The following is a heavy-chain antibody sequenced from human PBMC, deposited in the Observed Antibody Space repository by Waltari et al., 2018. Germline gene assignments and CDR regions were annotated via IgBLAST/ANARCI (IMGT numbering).Heavy chain of an antibody. CDR3: ARLCINGRFGELPDY. V-gene: IGHV3-53*02. J-gene: IGHJ4*02. CDR2: IYSGGST. CDR1: GFTVSSNY. Sequence: EVQLVETGGGLIQPGGSLRLSCAASGFTVSSNYMSWVRQAPGKGLEWVSVIYSGGSTYYADSVKGRFTIARDNSKNTLYLQMNSLRAEDTAVYYCARLCINGRFGELPDYWGQGTLVTVSS. D-gene: IGHD3-10*01.